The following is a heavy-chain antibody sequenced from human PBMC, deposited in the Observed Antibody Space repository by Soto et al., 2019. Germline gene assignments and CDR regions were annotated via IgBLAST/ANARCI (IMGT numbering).Heavy chain of an antibody. CDR3: ARQQYTVVTAFDV. Sequence: QVQLQESGPGLVKTSDTLSLTCTVSGGSVTPYYWSWIRQSPGEGLEWIGYVSYSGKTGYKPSLKSRVSMSIDTSKNEFSLKLTSLTVADAATYYCARQQYTVVTAFDVWGQGTTVAVSS. CDR1: GGSVTPYY. D-gene: IGHD2-15*01. V-gene: IGHV4-59*02. CDR2: VSYSGKT. J-gene: IGHJ3*01.